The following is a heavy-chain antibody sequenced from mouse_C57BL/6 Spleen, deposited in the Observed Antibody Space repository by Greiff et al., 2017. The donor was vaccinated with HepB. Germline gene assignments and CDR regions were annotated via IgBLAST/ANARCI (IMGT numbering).Heavy chain of an antibody. J-gene: IGHJ4*01. CDR1: GYTFTSYW. CDR2: IDPSDSET. D-gene: IGHD2-1*01. Sequence: QVHVKQPGAELVRPGSSVKLSCKASGYTFTSYWMHWVKQRPIQGLEWIGNIDPSDSETHYNQKFKDKATLTVDKSSSTAYMQLSSLTSEDSAVYYCAREGNYGGYAMDYWGQGTSVTVSS. V-gene: IGHV1-52*01. CDR3: AREGNYGGYAMDY.